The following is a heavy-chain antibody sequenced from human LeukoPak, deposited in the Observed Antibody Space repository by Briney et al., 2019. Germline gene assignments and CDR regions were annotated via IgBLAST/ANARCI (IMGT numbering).Heavy chain of an antibody. CDR3: ARGWGDY. Sequence: PGGSLRLSCAASGFPFSSYAMHWVRQAPGKGLEYVSAISSNGGSTYYANSVKGRFTISRDNSKNTLYLQMGSLRAEDTALYYCARGWGDYWGQGTLVTVSS. CDR2: ISSNGGST. V-gene: IGHV3-64*01. CDR1: GFPFSSYA. J-gene: IGHJ4*02. D-gene: IGHD3-16*01.